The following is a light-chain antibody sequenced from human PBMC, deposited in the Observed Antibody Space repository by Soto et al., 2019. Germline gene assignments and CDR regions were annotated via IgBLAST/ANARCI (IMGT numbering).Light chain of an antibody. V-gene: IGKV1-5*03. CDR1: QSISRL. CDR3: QQYNSYSRR. Sequence: DSPMTQSPSTLSASVGDRVTITRQASQSISRLLAWYQQKPEKPPKLLSHKLISLESGVPSRFSGSGSGTEVTLTISSLQPDDFATYYCQQYNSYSRRFGQATKVETK. CDR2: KLI. J-gene: IGKJ1*01.